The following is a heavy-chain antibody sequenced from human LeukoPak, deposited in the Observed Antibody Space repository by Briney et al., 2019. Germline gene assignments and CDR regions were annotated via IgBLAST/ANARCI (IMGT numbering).Heavy chain of an antibody. CDR1: GGSFSGHY. CDR2: INDSGST. Sequence: PSETLSLTCEIYGGSFSGHYWSWIRQPPGKGLEWIGEINDSGSTNYRPSLKSRVIISVDTSKNQFSLKLSSLTAADTAVYYCAREAEEFLGQSHYYYYMDVWGKGATVTVSS. D-gene: IGHD3-10*01. V-gene: IGHV4-34*01. J-gene: IGHJ6*03. CDR3: AREAEEFLGQSHYYYYMDV.